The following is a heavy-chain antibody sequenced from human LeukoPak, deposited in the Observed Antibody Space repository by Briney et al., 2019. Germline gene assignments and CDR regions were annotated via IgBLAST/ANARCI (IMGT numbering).Heavy chain of an antibody. D-gene: IGHD2-2*01. Sequence: GESLKISCKGSGYSFTNYWIGWVRQMPGKGLEWMGIIYPGDSDTRYSPSLQGQVTISADKSISTAYLQWSSLKASDTAMYYCARARYCSSTSCPSPYYSYYMDVWGKGTTVTVSS. CDR1: GYSFTNYW. CDR2: IYPGDSDT. V-gene: IGHV5-51*06. J-gene: IGHJ6*03. CDR3: ARARYCSSTSCPSPYYSYYMDV.